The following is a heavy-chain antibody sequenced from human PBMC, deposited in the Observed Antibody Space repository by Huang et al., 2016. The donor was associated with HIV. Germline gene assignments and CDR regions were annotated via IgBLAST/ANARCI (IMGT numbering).Heavy chain of an antibody. Sequence: EVQLVQSGAEVKKPGESLKISCQGSGYSFNTYWLAWVRQMHGKGPEWLGIIYPGDSETSDSPSFQGQVTISADKSIDTAYLQWRSLKASDTAMYYCARKFSSTWYRAFDLWGQGTMVTVSS. D-gene: IGHD6-13*01. CDR2: IYPGDSET. CDR1: GYSFNTYW. V-gene: IGHV5-51*01. CDR3: ARKFSSTWYRAFDL. J-gene: IGHJ3*01.